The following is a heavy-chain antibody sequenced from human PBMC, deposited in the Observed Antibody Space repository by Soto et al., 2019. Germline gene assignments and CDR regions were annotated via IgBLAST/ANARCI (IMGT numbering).Heavy chain of an antibody. J-gene: IGHJ5*02. CDR3: ASIGDYYDSSGYNWFDP. CDR2: IYYSGST. D-gene: IGHD3-22*01. Sequence: SETLSLTCTVSGGSISGGGYYWSWIRQHPGKGLEWIGYIYYSGSTYYNPSLKSRVTISVDTSKNQFSLKLSSVTAADTAVYYCASIGDYYDSSGYNWFDPWGQGTLVTVSS. V-gene: IGHV4-31*03. CDR1: GGSISGGGYY.